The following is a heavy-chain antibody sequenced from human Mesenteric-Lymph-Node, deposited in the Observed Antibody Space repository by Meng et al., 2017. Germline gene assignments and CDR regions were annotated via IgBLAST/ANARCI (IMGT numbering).Heavy chain of an antibody. J-gene: IGHJ3*02. CDR2: IKQDGSEK. CDR3: ASDLYDGSSGMPPDAFDI. V-gene: IGHV3-7*01. Sequence: SLKISCAASEFTFSSDWMSWVRQAPGKGLEWGTNIKQDGSEKHYMDSVKGRFTISRDNSKNALYLQMNSLRAEDTAVYYCASDLYDGSSGMPPDAFDIWGQGTMVTVSS. D-gene: IGHD3-22*01. CDR1: EFTFSSDW.